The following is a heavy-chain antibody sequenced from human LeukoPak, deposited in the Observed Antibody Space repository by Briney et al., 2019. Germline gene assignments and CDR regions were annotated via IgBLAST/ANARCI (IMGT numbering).Heavy chain of an antibody. D-gene: IGHD3-22*01. Sequence: GASVNVSCKASGGTFSSYTISWVRQAPGQGLEWMGRIIPILGIANYAQKFQGRVTITADKSTSTAYMELSSLRSEDTAVYYCARYVYYDSSGYPNYYFDYWGQGTLVTVSS. CDR2: IIPILGIA. CDR3: ARYVYYDSSGYPNYYFDY. CDR1: GGTFSSYT. J-gene: IGHJ4*02. V-gene: IGHV1-69*02.